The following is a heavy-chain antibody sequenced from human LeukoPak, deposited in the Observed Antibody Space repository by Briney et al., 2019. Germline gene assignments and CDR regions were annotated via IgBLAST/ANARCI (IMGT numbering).Heavy chain of an antibody. V-gene: IGHV5-51*01. J-gene: IGHJ4*02. CDR3: ARLRSGWDFDY. CDR2: ISPGDSDT. CDR1: GYSFTSYW. Sequence: NHGESLKISCQGSGYSFTSYWIGWVRQMPGKGLEWMGIISPGDSDTRYSPSFQGQVSISADKSISTAYLQWSSVKASDTAMYYRARLRSGWDFDYWGQGSLVTVSS. D-gene: IGHD6-19*01.